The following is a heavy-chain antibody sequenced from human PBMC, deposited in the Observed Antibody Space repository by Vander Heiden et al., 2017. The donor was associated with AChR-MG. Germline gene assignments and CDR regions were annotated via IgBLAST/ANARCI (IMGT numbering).Heavy chain of an antibody. D-gene: IGHD3-10*01. CDR2: ITYDGSNK. CDR3: ARDYKSYGMDV. CDR1: GFTFSNYA. Sequence: QVQLVESGGGVVQPGRSLRLSCAASGFTFSNYAMHWGRQAPGKGLGWVAVITYDGSNKYYADSVKGRFTISRDNSKNTLYLQMNSLRAEDTAVYYCARDYKSYGMDVWGQGTTVTVSS. J-gene: IGHJ6*02. V-gene: IGHV3-30-3*01.